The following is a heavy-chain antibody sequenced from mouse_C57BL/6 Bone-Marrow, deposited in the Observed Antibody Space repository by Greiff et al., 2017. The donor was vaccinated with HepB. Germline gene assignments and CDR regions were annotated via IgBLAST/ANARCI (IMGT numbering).Heavy chain of an antibody. Sequence: QVQLQQSGAELARPGASVKLSCKASGYTFTSYGISWVKQRTGQGLEWIGEIYPRSGNTYYNEKFKGKATLTADKSSSTAYMELSSLTSEDSAVYFCARWGGYYAMDYWGQGTSVTVSS. CDR1: GYTFTSYG. V-gene: IGHV1-81*01. J-gene: IGHJ4*01. CDR2: IYPRSGNT. CDR3: ARWGGYYAMDY.